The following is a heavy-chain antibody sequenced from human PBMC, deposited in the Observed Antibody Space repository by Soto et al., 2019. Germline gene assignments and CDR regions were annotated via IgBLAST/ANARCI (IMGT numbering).Heavy chain of an antibody. CDR2: IYHSGST. V-gene: IGHV4-30-2*01. D-gene: IGHD1-26*01. CDR1: GGSISSGGYP. CDR3: ARVSGSYYYAMHV. Sequence: SETLSLTCAVSGGSISSGGYPWSWIRQPPGKGLEWIGYIYHSGSTYYNPSLKSRVTISVDRSKNQFSLKLSSVTAADTAVYYCARVSGSYYYAMHVWGQGTTVTGSS. J-gene: IGHJ6*02.